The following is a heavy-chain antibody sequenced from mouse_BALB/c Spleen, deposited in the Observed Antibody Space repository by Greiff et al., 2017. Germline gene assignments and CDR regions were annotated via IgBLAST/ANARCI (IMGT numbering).Heavy chain of an antibody. CDR3: ARAPYYYDAMDY. CDR2: IDPANGNT. CDR1: GFNIKDTY. J-gene: IGHJ4*01. Sequence: EVHLVESGAELVKPGASVKLSCTASGFNIKDTYMHWVKQKPEQGLEWIGRIDPANGNTKYDPKFQGKATITSDTSSNTAYLQLSSLTSEDTAVYYCARAPYYYDAMDYWGQGTSVPVAS. V-gene: IGHV14-3*02. D-gene: IGHD1-1*01.